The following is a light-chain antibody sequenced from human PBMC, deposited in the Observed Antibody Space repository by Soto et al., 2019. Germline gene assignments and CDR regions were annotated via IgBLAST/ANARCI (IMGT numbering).Light chain of an antibody. CDR1: SSDVGGYDY. V-gene: IGLV2-14*01. CDR2: EVS. Sequence: QSVLTQPASVSGSPGQSITISCTGTSSDVGGYDYVSWYQLHPGKAPKVMIYEVSNRPSGVSNRFSGSKSGNTASLTISGLQAEDEADYYCSSYTISNTRVFGGGTKVTVL. CDR3: SSYTISNTRV. J-gene: IGLJ3*02.